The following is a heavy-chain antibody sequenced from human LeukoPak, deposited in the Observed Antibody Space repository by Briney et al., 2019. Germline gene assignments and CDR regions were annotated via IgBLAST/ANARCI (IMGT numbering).Heavy chain of an antibody. J-gene: IGHJ3*02. V-gene: IGHV3-48*03. CDR2: ISSSGSTI. CDR3: ARVTEGITMVRGVIGAFDI. Sequence: PGGSLRLSCAASGFTFSNYEMNWVRQAPGKGLEWVSHISSSGSTIYYADSVKGRFTISRDNAKNSLYLQMNSLRAEDTAVYYCARVTEGITMVRGVIGAFDIWGQGTMVTVSS. CDR1: GFTFSNYE. D-gene: IGHD3-10*01.